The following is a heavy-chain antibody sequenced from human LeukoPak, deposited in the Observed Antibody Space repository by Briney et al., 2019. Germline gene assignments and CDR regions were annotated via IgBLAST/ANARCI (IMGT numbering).Heavy chain of an antibody. CDR1: EFTFSSYW. D-gene: IGHD3-22*01. Sequence: GGSLRLSCEASEFTFSSYWMHWVRQAPGKGLVWVSRINSDGRTTIYADSVKGRFTISRDNAKNTLYLQMNSLRAEDTAVYCCAREGYYDSSGYSIRFSYWGQGTLVTVSS. CDR2: INSDGRTT. J-gene: IGHJ4*02. V-gene: IGHV3-74*01. CDR3: AREGYYDSSGYSIRFSY.